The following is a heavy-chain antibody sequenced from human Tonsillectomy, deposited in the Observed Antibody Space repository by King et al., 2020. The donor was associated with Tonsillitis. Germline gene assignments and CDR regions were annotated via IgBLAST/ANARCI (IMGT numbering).Heavy chain of an antibody. CDR1: GFTFSSYG. CDR2: IRFDGSNK. D-gene: IGHD4-17*01. Sequence: VQLVESGGGVVQPGGSLRLSCAASGFTFSSYGMHWVRQAPGKGLEWVAFIRFDGSNKYYADSVKGRFTISRDNSKNTLYLQMNSLRAEDTAVYYYAKTHDYGDYFVDYWGQGTLVTVSS. CDR3: AKTHDYGDYFVDY. V-gene: IGHV3-30*02. J-gene: IGHJ4*02.